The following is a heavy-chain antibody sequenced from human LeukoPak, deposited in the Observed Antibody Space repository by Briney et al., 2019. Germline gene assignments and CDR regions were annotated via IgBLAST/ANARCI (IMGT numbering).Heavy chain of an antibody. J-gene: IGHJ6*02. CDR2: IYYTGST. CDR1: GGSISSYY. Sequence: SETLSLTCTVSGGSISSYYWSWIRQPPGKGLEWIGYIYYTGSTSYNPSLKSRVTISVDTSKNQFSLELNSVTAADTAVYYCARLRNRITMVRGVISRYGMDVWGQGTTVTVSS. V-gene: IGHV4-59*12. CDR3: ARLRNRITMVRGVISRYGMDV. D-gene: IGHD3-10*01.